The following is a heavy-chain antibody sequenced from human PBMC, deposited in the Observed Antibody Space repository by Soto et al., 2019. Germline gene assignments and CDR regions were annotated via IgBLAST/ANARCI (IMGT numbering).Heavy chain of an antibody. V-gene: IGHV1-46*01. J-gene: IGHJ4*02. Sequence: ASVKVSCTASGYTFTSYYMHWVRQAPGQGLEWMGIINPSGGSTSYAQKFQGRVTMTRDTSTSTVYMELSSLRSEDTAVYYCASRVVVPAANPYYFDYCGQRTLV. CDR2: INPSGGST. D-gene: IGHD2-2*01. CDR3: ASRVVVPAANPYYFDY. CDR1: GYTFTSYY.